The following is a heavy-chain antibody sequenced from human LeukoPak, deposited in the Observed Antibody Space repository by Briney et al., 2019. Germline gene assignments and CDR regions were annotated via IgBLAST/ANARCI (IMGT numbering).Heavy chain of an antibody. V-gene: IGHV3-20*04. Sequence: GGSLRLSCAASGFTFDDYGMSWVRHGPGKGLEWVSGINWNGGRTGYADSVKGRFTTSRDNAKNSLYLQMYSLRAEDTALYYCARDRFLRRPEPADYWGQGTLVTVSS. J-gene: IGHJ4*02. D-gene: IGHD1-14*01. CDR1: GFTFDDYG. CDR3: ARDRFLRRPEPADY. CDR2: INWNGGRT.